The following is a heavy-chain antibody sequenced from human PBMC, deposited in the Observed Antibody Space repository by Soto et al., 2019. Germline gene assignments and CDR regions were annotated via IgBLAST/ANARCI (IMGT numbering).Heavy chain of an antibody. CDR2: ISWNSGSI. Sequence: EVQLVESGGGLVQPGRSLRLSCAASGFTFDDYAMHWVRQAPGKGLEWVSGISWNSGSIGYADSVKGRFTISRDNAKNSLYLQMNSLRAEDTALYYCAKAGLWSGYYSLVDYWGQGTLVTVSS. CDR3: AKAGLWSGYYSLVDY. J-gene: IGHJ4*02. D-gene: IGHD3-3*01. CDR1: GFTFDDYA. V-gene: IGHV3-9*01.